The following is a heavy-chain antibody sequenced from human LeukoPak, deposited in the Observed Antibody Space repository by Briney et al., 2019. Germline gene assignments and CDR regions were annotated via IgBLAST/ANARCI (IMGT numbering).Heavy chain of an antibody. CDR1: GFTFTNYW. CDR2: IKEDGSET. D-gene: IGHD6-19*01. CDR3: ARDPNEWQVPIAY. V-gene: IGHV3-7*01. Sequence: GGSLRLSCAASGFTFTNYWMSWGRQAPGKGLERVAYIKEDGSETKYVDSVKGRFTISRDNAKNALYLQMNNLRGEDTALYFCARDPNEWQVPIAYWGQGTLVTVSS. J-gene: IGHJ4*02.